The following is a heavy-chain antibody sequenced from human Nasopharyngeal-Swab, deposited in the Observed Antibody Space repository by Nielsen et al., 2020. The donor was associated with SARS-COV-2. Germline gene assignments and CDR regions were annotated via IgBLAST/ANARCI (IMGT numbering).Heavy chain of an antibody. CDR1: GYTFTDYY. CDR2: INPYNGDT. J-gene: IGHJ4*02. Sequence: ASVKVSCKTSGYTFTDYYIHWVRQVPGQGLEWVGCINPYNGDTFYAQNFQGRVTVTRDTYRSTAYIDLSRLRSDDTAVYYCARDYYDNYDSDFWGQGTLVTVSS. V-gene: IGHV1-2*02. D-gene: IGHD3-22*01. CDR3: ARDYYDNYDSDF.